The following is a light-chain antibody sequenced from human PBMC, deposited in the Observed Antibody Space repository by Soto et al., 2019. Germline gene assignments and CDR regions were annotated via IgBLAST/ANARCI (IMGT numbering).Light chain of an antibody. V-gene: IGLV1-40*01. J-gene: IGLJ3*02. CDR1: SSNIGAGFD. CDR2: GNS. Sequence: QSVLTQPPSVSGAPGQRVTISCTGSSSNIGAGFDVHWYQQLPGTAPKLLIYGNSNRPSGVPDRFSGPKSGTSASLAITGLQAEDEAEYYCQSYDSSLSGSWVFGGGTKLTVL. CDR3: QSYDSSLSGSWV.